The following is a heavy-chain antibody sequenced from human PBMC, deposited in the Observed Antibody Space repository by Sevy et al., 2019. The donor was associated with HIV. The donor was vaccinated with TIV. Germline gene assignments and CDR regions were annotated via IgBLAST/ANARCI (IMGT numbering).Heavy chain of an antibody. CDR3: ASYSSSSRRIDY. J-gene: IGHJ4*02. CDR1: GYTFTGYY. D-gene: IGHD6-6*01. V-gene: IGHV1-2*02. Sequence: ASVKVSCKASGYTFTGYYMHWVRQAPGQGLEWMGWINPNSGGTNYAQKFQGRVTMTRDTSISTAYMELGRLRSDDTAVYYCASYSSSSRRIDYWGQGTLVTVSS. CDR2: INPNSGGT.